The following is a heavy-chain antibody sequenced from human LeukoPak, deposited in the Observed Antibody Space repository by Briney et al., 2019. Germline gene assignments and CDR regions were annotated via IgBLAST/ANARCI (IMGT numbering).Heavy chain of an antibody. Sequence: GGSLRLSCAASGFTFSSYGMHWVRQAPGKGLEWVAVISYDGSNKYYADSVKGRFTISRDNSKNTLYLQMNSLRAEDTAVYYCAKVFGSSGFDYWGQGTLVTVSS. CDR2: ISYDGSNK. V-gene: IGHV3-30*18. J-gene: IGHJ4*02. CDR3: AKVFGSSGFDY. D-gene: IGHD6-19*01. CDR1: GFTFSSYG.